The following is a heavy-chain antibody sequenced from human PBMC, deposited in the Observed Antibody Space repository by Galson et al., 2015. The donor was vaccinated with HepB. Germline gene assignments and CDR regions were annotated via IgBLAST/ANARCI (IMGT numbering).Heavy chain of an antibody. CDR2: ISSASGYI. V-gene: IGHV3-21*06. CDR3: VRGAYCGGDCYSDDAFDM. J-gene: IGHJ3*02. Sequence: LRLSCAVSGFTFSSYGMNWVRPVPGKGLEWVSSISSASGYIYYADSVKGRFTLSRDNAKNSLYLQMNRLRAEDTAVYYCVRGAYCGGDCYSDDAFDMWGQGTLVTVSS. D-gene: IGHD2-21*02. CDR1: GFTFSSYG.